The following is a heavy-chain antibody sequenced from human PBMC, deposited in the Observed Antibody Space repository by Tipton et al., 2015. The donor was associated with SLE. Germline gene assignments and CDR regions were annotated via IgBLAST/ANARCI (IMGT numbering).Heavy chain of an antibody. Sequence: VQLVQSGAEVKKPGESLKIFCKGSGYGFTSYWIGWVRQMPGKGLEWMGIIYPGDSDTRYSPSFQGQVTISADKSISTVYLQWNSLKASDTGIYYCARVPSGIPGRYGMDVWGQGTTVTVAS. CDR3: ARVPSGIPGRYGMDV. CDR1: GYGFTSYW. J-gene: IGHJ6*02. CDR2: IYPGDSDT. D-gene: IGHD1-26*01. V-gene: IGHV5-51*01.